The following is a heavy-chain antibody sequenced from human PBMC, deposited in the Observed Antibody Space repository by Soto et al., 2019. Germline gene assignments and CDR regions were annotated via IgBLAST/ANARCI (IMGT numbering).Heavy chain of an antibody. CDR2: IYFSGKT. CDR1: VVSISSSGYY. D-gene: IGHD2-8*01. V-gene: IGHV4-39*01. Sequence: SETLSLTCTVSVVSISSSGYYWGWILHTPGKGLEWIGTIYFSGKTYYNPSLKSRLTISVDRSKNQFALNLTSVTAADTAVYYCARNGSYWGQGTMVTVSS. J-gene: IGHJ4*02. CDR3: ARNGSY.